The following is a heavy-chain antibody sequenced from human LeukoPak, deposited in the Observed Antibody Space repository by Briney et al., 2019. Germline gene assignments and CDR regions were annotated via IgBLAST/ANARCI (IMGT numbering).Heavy chain of an antibody. CDR3: ARSVPNNYYDSSGYSAEYFQH. CDR2: IYYSGST. Sequence: PSETLSLTCTVSGGSISSGDYYWSWIRQPPGKGLEWIGYIYYSGSTYYNPSLKSRVTISVDTSKNQFSLKLSSVTAADTAVYYCARSVPNNYYDSSGYSAEYFQHWGQGTLVTVSS. J-gene: IGHJ1*01. D-gene: IGHD3-22*01. CDR1: GGSISSGDYY. V-gene: IGHV4-30-4*01.